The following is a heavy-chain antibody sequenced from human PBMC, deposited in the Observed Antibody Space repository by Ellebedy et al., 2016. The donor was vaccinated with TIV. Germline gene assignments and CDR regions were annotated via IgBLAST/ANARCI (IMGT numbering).Heavy chain of an antibody. V-gene: IGHV3-23*01. CDR2: LGISAYPK. Sequence: PGGSLRLSCTMSGFNFNTYAMSCFRQAPGKGLEWVSGLGISAYPKYYADSVKGRFTISRDNAKNTTHLYISNLRAEDTAIYYCAKHVASRVVDASDFWGQGTLVTVSS. J-gene: IGHJ3*01. CDR3: AKHVASRVVDASDF. CDR1: GFNFNTYA.